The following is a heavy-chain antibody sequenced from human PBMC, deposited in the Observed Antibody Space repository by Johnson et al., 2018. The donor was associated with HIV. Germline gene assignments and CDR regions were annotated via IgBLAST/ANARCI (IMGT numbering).Heavy chain of an antibody. CDR2: INWNGGST. J-gene: IGHJ3*02. CDR3: ARVRARGVKHAFDI. D-gene: IGHD3-10*01. Sequence: VQLVESGGGLVQPGGSLRLSCAASGFTFSSYWMHWVRQAPGKGLVWVSGINWNGGSTGSADSVKGRFTISRDNAKNSLYLQMNSLRAEDTALYYCARVRARGVKHAFDIWGQGTMVTVSS. V-gene: IGHV3-20*04. CDR1: GFTFSSYW.